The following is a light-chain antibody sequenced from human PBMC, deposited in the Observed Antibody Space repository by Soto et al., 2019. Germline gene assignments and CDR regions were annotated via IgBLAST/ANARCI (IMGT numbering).Light chain of an antibody. J-gene: IGKJ1*01. CDR1: QSINAW. CDR2: DVS. Sequence: DIQMTQAPSTISASVGDRVTITCRASQSINAWLAWYQQKPGKAPKLLIYDVSTLDSGVPSRFSGSASGTEFTLTISSLESDDFATCYCQQYHRYSTFCQWTRVDIK. CDR3: QQYHRYST. V-gene: IGKV1-5*01.